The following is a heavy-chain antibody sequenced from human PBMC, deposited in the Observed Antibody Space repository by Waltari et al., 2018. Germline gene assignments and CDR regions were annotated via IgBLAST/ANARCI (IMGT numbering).Heavy chain of an antibody. CDR2: ISYAGTT. V-gene: IGHV4-39*01. J-gene: IGHJ3*01. D-gene: IGHD5-12*01. Sequence: QLQLQESGPGPVKPSGTMPLTCSVAGGSIDTPKHYWSWIRQPPGQGLEWIGTISYAGTTYTNPSLRSRLTMSRDTSKNQLSLTLGSTTAADTAVYYCATYIGASVGTAAFDVWGQGTMVTVSS. CDR3: ATYIGASVGTAAFDV. CDR1: GGSIDTPKHY.